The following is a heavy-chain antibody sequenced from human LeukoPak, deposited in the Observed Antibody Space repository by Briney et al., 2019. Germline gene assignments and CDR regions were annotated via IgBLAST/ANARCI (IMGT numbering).Heavy chain of an antibody. J-gene: IGHJ5*02. CDR2: ISYGGNI. V-gene: IGHV4-30-4*08. Sequence: NSSETLSLTCTVSGASISRDDYYWSWIRQPPGKGLEWIGYISYGGNIYYNPSLKSRVTISEDTSKKQFSLKLTSVIAADTAVYYCAREYGDWVGGRPYNWFDPWGQGTLVTVSS. D-gene: IGHD4-17*01. CDR3: AREYGDWVGGRPYNWFDP. CDR1: GASISRDDYY.